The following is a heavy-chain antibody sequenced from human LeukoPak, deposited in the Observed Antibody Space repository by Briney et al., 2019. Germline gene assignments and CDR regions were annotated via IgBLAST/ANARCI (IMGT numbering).Heavy chain of an antibody. J-gene: IGHJ3*01. CDR2: IDWDDDK. Sequence: SGPTLVNPTQTLTLTCTFSGFALTTNGMRVSWIRQPPGKALEWLARIDWDDDKFYSTSLKTRLTISKDTSKNQVVLTMTNMDPVDTATYYCVWTPHGFDVWGQGTMVSVSS. CDR3: VWTPHGFDV. CDR1: GFALTTNGMR. V-gene: IGHV2-70*04.